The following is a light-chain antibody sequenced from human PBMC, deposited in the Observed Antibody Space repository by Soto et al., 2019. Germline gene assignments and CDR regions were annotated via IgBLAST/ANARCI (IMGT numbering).Light chain of an antibody. Sequence: SLAQPASLSGSPGQSITISCTGTSIDVGSYNLVSWYQQHPGKAPKLMIYEGSKRPSGVSNRFSGSKSGNTASLTTSGLQAEDEADYYCCSYAGSSSYVFGTGTKVTVL. CDR1: SIDVGSYNL. J-gene: IGLJ1*01. CDR2: EGS. CDR3: CSYAGSSSYV. V-gene: IGLV2-23*01.